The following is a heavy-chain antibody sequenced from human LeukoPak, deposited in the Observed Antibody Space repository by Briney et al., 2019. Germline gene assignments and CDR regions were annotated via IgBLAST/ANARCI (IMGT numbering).Heavy chain of an antibody. V-gene: IGHV4-59*01. Sequence: PSETLSLTCTVSGGSISSYYWRWIRQPPGKRLECIGHIYYSGSTNYNPSLKSRVTISVDTSRNQFSLKLSSVTAADTAVYYCAGASSYFNSRGQRTFDIWGRGTMVTVSS. D-gene: IGHD3-22*01. CDR1: GGSISSYY. J-gene: IGHJ3*02. CDR3: AGASSYFNSRGQRTFDI. CDR2: IYYSGST.